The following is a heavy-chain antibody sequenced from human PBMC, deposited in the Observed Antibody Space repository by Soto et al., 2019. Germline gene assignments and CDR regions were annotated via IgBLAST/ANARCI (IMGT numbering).Heavy chain of an antibody. CDR3: ARHRDSYDSSGPPSY. J-gene: IGHJ4*02. CDR2: IYPGDSDT. D-gene: IGHD3-22*01. CDR1: GYSFTSYW. V-gene: IGHV5-51*01. Sequence: GESLKISCKGSGYSFTSYWIGWVRQMPGKGLEWMGIIYPGDSDTRYSPSFQGQVTISADKSISTAYLQWSSLKASDTAMYYCARHRDSYDSSGPPSYWGQGPILTVYS.